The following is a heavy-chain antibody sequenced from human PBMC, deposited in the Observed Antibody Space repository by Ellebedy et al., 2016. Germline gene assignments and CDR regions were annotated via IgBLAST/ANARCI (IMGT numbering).Heavy chain of an antibody. CDR3: ARGGPYCSGGSCYGH. CDR2: INAGNGNT. Sequence: ASVKVSCKASGYTFTSYAMHWVRQAPGQRLEWMGWINAGNGNTKYSQKFQGRVTITRDTSASTAYMELSSLRSEDTAVYYCARGGPYCSGGSCYGHWGQGTLVTVSS. CDR1: GYTFTSYA. V-gene: IGHV1-3*01. J-gene: IGHJ4*02. D-gene: IGHD2-15*01.